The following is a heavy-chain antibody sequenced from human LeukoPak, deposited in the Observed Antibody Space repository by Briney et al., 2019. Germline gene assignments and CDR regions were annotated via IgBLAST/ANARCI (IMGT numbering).Heavy chain of an antibody. CDR1: GFTVSSNY. Sequence: GGSLRLSCAASGFTVSSNYMSWVRQAPGKGLEWVSVIYSGGSTYYADSVKGRFTISRDNSKNTPYLQMNSLRAEDTAVYYCARWGDYTQIFDYWGQGTLVTVSS. CDR3: ARWGDYTQIFDY. V-gene: IGHV3-53*01. D-gene: IGHD4-11*01. J-gene: IGHJ4*02. CDR2: IYSGGST.